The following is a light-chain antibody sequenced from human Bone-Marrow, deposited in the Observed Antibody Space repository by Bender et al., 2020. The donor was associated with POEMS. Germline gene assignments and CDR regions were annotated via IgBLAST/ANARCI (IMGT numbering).Light chain of an antibody. J-gene: IGLJ1*01. CDR3: CSYAGSFTYV. CDR2: EGN. Sequence: QSALTQPASVSGSPGQSITISCAGTSSDVGNYNLVSWYQQHPGKAPKVMIYEGNKRPSGISNRFSGSKSGNTASLTISGLQAEDEADYYCCSYAGSFTYVFGTGTKVTVL. V-gene: IGLV2-23*01. CDR1: SSDVGNYNL.